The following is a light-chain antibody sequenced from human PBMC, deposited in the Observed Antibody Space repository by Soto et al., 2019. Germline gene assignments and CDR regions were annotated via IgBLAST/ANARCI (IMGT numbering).Light chain of an antibody. CDR3: QQYGRSPRT. J-gene: IGKJ1*01. V-gene: IGKV3-20*01. CDR1: QSVSSSY. Sequence: EIVLTQSPGTLSLSPGERATLSCRASQSVSSSYLAWYQQKPGQAPRLLIYGASSRATGIPDRFSGSGSGTDCTLTISRLEPEDVAVYYCQQYGRSPRTFGQGTKVEIK. CDR2: GAS.